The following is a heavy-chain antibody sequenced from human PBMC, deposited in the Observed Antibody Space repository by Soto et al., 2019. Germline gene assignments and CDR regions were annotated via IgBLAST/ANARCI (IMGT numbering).Heavy chain of an antibody. Sequence: QVQLVQSGAEVKKPGASVKVSCKASGYTFTGYYMHWVRQAPGQGLEWMGWINLNSGGTNYAQKFQGWVTMTRDTSISTAYMELRRLRSEDTAVYSCARQLSPYTYFDYWGQGTLVTVSS. CDR3: ARQLSPYTYFDY. V-gene: IGHV1-2*04. J-gene: IGHJ4*02. D-gene: IGHD2-2*02. CDR2: INLNSGGT. CDR1: GYTFTGYY.